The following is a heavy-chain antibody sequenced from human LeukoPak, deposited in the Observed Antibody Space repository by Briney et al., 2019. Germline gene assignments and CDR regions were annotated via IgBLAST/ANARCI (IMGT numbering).Heavy chain of an antibody. Sequence: ASVKLSCKASGYTFTSYDINWVRQATGQGLEWMGWMNPNSGNTGYAQKFQGRVTITRNTSISTAYMELSSLRSEDTAVYYCARDDDSAITMVRGVTWFDPWGQGTLVTVSS. V-gene: IGHV1-8*03. D-gene: IGHD3-10*01. J-gene: IGHJ5*02. CDR3: ARDDDSAITMVRGVTWFDP. CDR2: MNPNSGNT. CDR1: GYTFTSYD.